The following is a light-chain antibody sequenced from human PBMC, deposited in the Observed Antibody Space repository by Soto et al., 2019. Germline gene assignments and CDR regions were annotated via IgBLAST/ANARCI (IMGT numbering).Light chain of an antibody. J-gene: IGKJ4*01. CDR1: QAISNY. Sequence: DIQLTQSPSFLSASVGDRVTITCRASQAISNYLAWYQQKPGEAPRLLIYGAFTLQSGVPSRFRGSGSGAEFTLTISSLQPEDFANYFGQQLNVNRPLTFGGGTKVDIK. CDR3: QQLNVNRPLT. CDR2: GAF. V-gene: IGKV1-9*01.